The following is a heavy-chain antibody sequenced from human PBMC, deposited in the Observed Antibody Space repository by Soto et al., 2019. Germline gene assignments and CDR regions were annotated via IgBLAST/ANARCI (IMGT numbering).Heavy chain of an antibody. CDR2: IYYSGST. CDR1: GGSISSYY. D-gene: IGHD4-17*01. V-gene: IGHV4-59*01. CDR3: ARDNYGDLIFDY. Sequence: SETLSLTCTVSGGSISSYYWSWIRQPPGKGLEWIGYIYYSGSTNYNPSLKSRVTISVATSKNQFSLKLSSVTAADTAVYYCARDNYGDLIFDYWGQGTLVTVSS. J-gene: IGHJ4*02.